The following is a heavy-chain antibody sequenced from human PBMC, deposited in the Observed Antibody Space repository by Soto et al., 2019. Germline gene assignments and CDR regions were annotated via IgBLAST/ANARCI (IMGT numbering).Heavy chain of an antibody. CDR2: ISSSTSAI. CDR3: TRTCSGGSCFSSYGMDV. J-gene: IGHJ6*02. V-gene: IGHV3-48*02. CDR1: GFTFSTYS. Sequence: GSLRLSCAASGFTFSTYSMNWVRQAPGKGLEWVSYISSSTSAIYYADSVKGRFTISRDIAKNSLYLQMTSLSDEDSAVYYCTRTCSGGSCFSSYGMDVWGQGTTVTVSS. D-gene: IGHD2-15*01.